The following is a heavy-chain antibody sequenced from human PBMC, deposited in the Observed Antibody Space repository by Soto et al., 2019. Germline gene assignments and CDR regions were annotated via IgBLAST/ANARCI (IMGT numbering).Heavy chain of an antibody. V-gene: IGHV4-4*07. CDR2: IYANGNA. CDR3: ARGVRDGYFGLDV. J-gene: IGHJ6*02. D-gene: IGHD3-16*02. Sequence: QAQLQESGPGLVKPSETLSLTCSVSGGSFSSYYWTWIRQPAGKGLQWIGRIYANGNANYNPSLTSRVTMSVDTSKNQFSLRLRSVTAADTAVYYCARGVRDGYFGLDVWGPGATVTVSS. CDR1: GGSFSSYY.